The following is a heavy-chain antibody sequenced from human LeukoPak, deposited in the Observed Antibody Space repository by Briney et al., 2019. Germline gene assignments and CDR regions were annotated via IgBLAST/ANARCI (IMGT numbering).Heavy chain of an antibody. CDR1: GGSISSSSYY. V-gene: IGHV4-39*07. D-gene: IGHD3-10*01. J-gene: IGHJ4*02. CDR2: IYYIGST. Sequence: PSETLSLTCTVSGGSISSSSYYWGWIRQPPGKGLEWIGSIYYIGSTYYNPSLKSRVTISVDTAKNQFSLKLSSVTAADTAVYYCATYPFRGATHYFDYWGQGILVTVSS. CDR3: ATYPFRGATHYFDY.